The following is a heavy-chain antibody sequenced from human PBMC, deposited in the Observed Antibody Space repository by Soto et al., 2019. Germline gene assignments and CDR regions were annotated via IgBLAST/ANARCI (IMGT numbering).Heavy chain of an antibody. Sequence: GSLRLSCAASGFTFSSYWMHWVRQAPGKGLLWVSRSTGDGTNTIYADSVKGRFTISRDNAKNTVYLQMNSLRPEDTAVYYCARDNQKGRFDPWGQGTLVTVS. J-gene: IGHJ5*02. CDR3: ARDNQKGRFDP. CDR1: GFTFSSYW. V-gene: IGHV3-74*01. D-gene: IGHD3-10*01. CDR2: STGDGTNT.